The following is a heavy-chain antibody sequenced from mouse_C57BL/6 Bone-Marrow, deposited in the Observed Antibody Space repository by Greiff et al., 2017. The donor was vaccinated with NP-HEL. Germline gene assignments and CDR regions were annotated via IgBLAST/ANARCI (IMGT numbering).Heavy chain of an antibody. J-gene: IGHJ2*01. CDR3: ARSGAMVTTDFDY. D-gene: IGHD2-2*01. CDR1: GYTFTDYY. CDR2: INPYNGGT. Sequence: VQLQQSGPVLVKPGASVKMSCKASGYTFTDYYMNWVKQSHGKSLEWIGVINPYNGGTSYNQKFKGKATLTVDKSSSTAYMELNSLTSEDSAVYYCARSGAMVTTDFDYWGQGTTLTVSS. V-gene: IGHV1-19*01.